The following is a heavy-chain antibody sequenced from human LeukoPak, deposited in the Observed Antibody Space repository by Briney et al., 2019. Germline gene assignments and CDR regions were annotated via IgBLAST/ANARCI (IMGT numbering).Heavy chain of an antibody. V-gene: IGHV3-7*01. CDR2: IKQDGSEK. Sequence: GGSLRLSCAASGFNFSRYWMSWARQAPGKGLEWVANIKQDGSEKYYVDSVKGRFTISRDNAKNSLYLQMNSLRAEDTAVYYCAGEGGYSYFFEYWGQGTLVTVSS. D-gene: IGHD5-18*01. CDR3: AGEGGYSYFFEY. J-gene: IGHJ4*02. CDR1: GFNFSRYW.